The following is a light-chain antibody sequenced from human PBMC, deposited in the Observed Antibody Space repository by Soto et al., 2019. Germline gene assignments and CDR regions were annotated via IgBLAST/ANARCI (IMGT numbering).Light chain of an antibody. CDR3: QQSYTIPYT. Sequence: DLQMTQSPSSLSTSEGDSVTITCRASQSISTYLNWYQQKPGKAPKLLIYAASSLQSGVPSRFSGSGSGTDFILTVRSLQPEDFATYYCQQSYTIPYTFGQGTKLEI. V-gene: IGKV1-39*01. CDR2: AAS. J-gene: IGKJ2*01. CDR1: QSISTY.